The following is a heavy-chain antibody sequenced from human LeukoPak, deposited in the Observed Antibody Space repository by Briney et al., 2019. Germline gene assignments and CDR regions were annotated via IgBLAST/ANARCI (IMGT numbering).Heavy chain of an antibody. CDR1: GYSFTSYW. Sequence: GESLKISCKGSGYSFTSYWIGWVRQMPGKGLEWMGIIYPGDSDTRYSPSFQGQVTISADKSISTAYLQWSSLKASDTAMYYCARSGSPEDIVVVPTDYWGQGTLVTVSA. CDR2: IYPGDSDT. D-gene: IGHD2-2*01. V-gene: IGHV5-51*01. CDR3: ARSGSPEDIVVVPTDY. J-gene: IGHJ4*02.